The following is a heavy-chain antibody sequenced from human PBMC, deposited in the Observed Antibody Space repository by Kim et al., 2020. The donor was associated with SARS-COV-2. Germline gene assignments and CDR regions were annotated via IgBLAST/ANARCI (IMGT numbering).Heavy chain of an antibody. Sequence: NPSLKSRVTISVDTSKTQSSLKLSSVTAADTAVYYCARGRGSSGWYDFDYWGQGTLVTVSS. J-gene: IGHJ4*02. CDR3: ARGRGSSGWYDFDY. D-gene: IGHD6-19*01. V-gene: IGHV4-34*01.